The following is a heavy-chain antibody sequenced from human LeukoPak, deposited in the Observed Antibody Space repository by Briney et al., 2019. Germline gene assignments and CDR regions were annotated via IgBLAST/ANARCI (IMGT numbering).Heavy chain of an antibody. CDR2: INHSGST. CDR3: ATRSYYDTSGVYGMDV. J-gene: IGHJ6*02. D-gene: IGHD3-22*01. CDR1: GGSFSGYY. V-gene: IGHV4-34*01. Sequence: SETLSLTCAVYGGSFSGYYWSWIRQPPGKGLEWIGEINHSGSTNYNPSLKSRVTISVDTSKNQFSLKLNSVAAADTAVYYCATRSYYDTSGVYGMDVWGQGTTVTVSS.